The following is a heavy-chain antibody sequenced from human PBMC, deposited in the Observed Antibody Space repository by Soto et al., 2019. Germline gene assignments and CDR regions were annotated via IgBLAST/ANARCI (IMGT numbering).Heavy chain of an antibody. CDR1: GAFIRGHY. J-gene: IGHJ4*02. V-gene: IGHV4-59*11. Sequence: PSETLSLTCTVSGAFIRGHYWSWIRQPPGQELEWIGYIYYSGSSSYNPSLKSRVTISLDTSKSQFSLKLSSVTAADSAFYYCARDNGNYDLDYWGQGTLVTVSS. CDR2: IYYSGSS. CDR3: ARDNGNYDLDY. D-gene: IGHD1-7*01.